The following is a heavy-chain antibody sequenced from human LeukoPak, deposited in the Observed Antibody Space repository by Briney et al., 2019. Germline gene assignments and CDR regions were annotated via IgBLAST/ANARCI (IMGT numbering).Heavy chain of an antibody. V-gene: IGHV4-39*01. Sequence: PSETLSLTCTVSGGSITSSSYYWGWIRQPPGKGLEWIGSIYFSGSTYHNPSLKSRVTISVDTSKNQFSLKLSSVIAADTAVYYCARHRRDYYGSGRMYYFDYWGQGTLVTVSS. J-gene: IGHJ4*02. CDR3: ARHRRDYYGSGRMYYFDY. D-gene: IGHD3-10*01. CDR1: GGSITSSSYY. CDR2: IYFSGST.